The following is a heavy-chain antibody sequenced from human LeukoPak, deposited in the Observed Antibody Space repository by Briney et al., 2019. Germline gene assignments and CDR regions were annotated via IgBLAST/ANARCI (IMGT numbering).Heavy chain of an antibody. CDR1: GITFSGSG. CDR2: ISSSSSYI. Sequence: GGSLRLSCAASGITFSGSGMSWVRQAPGKGLEWVSSISSSSSYIYYADSVKGRFTISRDNAKNSLYLQMNSLRAEDTAVYYCARETTPYYYYMDVWGKGTTVTVSS. V-gene: IGHV3-21*01. D-gene: IGHD1-14*01. CDR3: ARETTPYYYYMDV. J-gene: IGHJ6*03.